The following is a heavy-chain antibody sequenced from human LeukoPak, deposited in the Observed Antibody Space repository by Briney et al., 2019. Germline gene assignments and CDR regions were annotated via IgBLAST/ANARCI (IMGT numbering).Heavy chain of an antibody. J-gene: IGHJ6*02. Sequence: PGGSLRLSCVASGFSFNFYYMNWVRQAPGKGLEWVSSISGDSYDIYYADSVKGRFTISRDNAKNSLFLQMNSLGVEDTAVYFCASRSVMDVWGQGTTVTVSS. CDR1: GFSFNFYY. CDR2: ISGDSYDI. V-gene: IGHV3-21*01. CDR3: ASRSVMDV.